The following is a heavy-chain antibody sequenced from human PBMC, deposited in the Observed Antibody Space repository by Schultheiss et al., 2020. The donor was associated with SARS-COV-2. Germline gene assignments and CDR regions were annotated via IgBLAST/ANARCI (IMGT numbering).Heavy chain of an antibody. Sequence: RGSLRLSCAASGFTFSSYGMHWVRQAPGKGLEWVAVIWYDGSNKYYADSVKGRFTISRDNSKNTLYLQMNSLRAEDTAVYYCARDPYDSSGYYFDYWGQGTLVTVSS. D-gene: IGHD3-22*01. V-gene: IGHV3-33*01. CDR3: ARDPYDSSGYYFDY. J-gene: IGHJ4*02. CDR1: GFTFSSYG. CDR2: IWYDGSNK.